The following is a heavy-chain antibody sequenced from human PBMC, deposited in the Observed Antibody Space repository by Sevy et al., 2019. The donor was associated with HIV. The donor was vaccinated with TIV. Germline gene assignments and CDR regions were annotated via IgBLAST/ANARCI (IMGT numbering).Heavy chain of an antibody. CDR1: TFTFSSYS. J-gene: IGHJ4*02. Sequence: RGSLRLSCAASTFTFSSYSMHWVRQAPGKGLEWVSYISSSSGTRYYADSVKGRFTISRDNAKNSLFLQMSSLRDEDTAVYYCASRGYCGGGSCYSGPNDYWGQGTLVTVSS. D-gene: IGHD2-15*01. V-gene: IGHV3-48*02. CDR2: ISSSSGTR. CDR3: ASRGYCGGGSCYSGPNDY.